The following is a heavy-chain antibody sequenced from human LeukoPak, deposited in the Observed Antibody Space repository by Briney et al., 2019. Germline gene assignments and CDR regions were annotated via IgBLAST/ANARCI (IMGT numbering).Heavy chain of an antibody. CDR1: GVSISSGY. D-gene: IGHD3-22*01. J-gene: IGHJ4*02. CDR2: IYYSGST. Sequence: SETLSLTCTVSGVSISSGYCSWIRRPPGKGLEWIGYIYYSGSTNYNPSLKSRVTISVDTSKNQFSLKLSSVTAADTAVYYCARSFRGYSDYWGQGTLVTVSS. V-gene: IGHV4-59*01. CDR3: ARSFRGYSDY.